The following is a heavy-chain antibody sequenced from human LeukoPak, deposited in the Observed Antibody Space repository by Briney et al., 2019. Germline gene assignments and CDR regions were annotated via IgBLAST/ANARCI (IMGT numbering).Heavy chain of an antibody. CDR3: ARDLPGSGWYFDY. CDR2: ISYDGSNK. J-gene: IGHJ4*02. V-gene: IGHV3-30*03. D-gene: IGHD6-19*01. CDR1: GFTFSSYG. Sequence: GGSLRLSCAASGFTFSSYGMHWVRQAPGKGLEWVAVISYDGSNKYYADSVKGRFTISRDNSKNTLYLQMNSLRAEDTAVYYCARDLPGSGWYFDYWGQGTLVTVSS.